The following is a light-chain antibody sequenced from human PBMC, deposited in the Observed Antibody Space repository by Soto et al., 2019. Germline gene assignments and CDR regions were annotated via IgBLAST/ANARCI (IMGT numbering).Light chain of an antibody. CDR1: QSIDKW. V-gene: IGKV1-5*03. J-gene: IGKJ1*01. Sequence: DIQMTQSPSTLSASVGDRVTITCRASQSIDKWLAWYQQKPGKAPKLLIYKTSILQSGVPSRFSGSGSGTEFTLIISSLQPDDVGSYFCQQYRRFSWTFGQGTKVEMK. CDR3: QQYRRFSWT. CDR2: KTS.